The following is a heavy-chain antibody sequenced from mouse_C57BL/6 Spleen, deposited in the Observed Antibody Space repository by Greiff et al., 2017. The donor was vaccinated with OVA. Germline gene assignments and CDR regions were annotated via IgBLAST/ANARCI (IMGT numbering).Heavy chain of an antibody. J-gene: IGHJ4*01. D-gene: IGHD2-4*01. CDR2: ISSGSSTI. CDR3: AKMYYDYNYAMDY. Sequence: EVKLVESGGGLVKPGGSLKLSCAASGFTFSDYGMHWVRQAPEKGLEWVAYISSGSSTIYYADNVKGRFTISRDHAKNTLFLQMTSLRSEDTAMYDCAKMYYDYNYAMDYWGQGTSVTVSS. V-gene: IGHV5-17*01. CDR1: GFTFSDYG.